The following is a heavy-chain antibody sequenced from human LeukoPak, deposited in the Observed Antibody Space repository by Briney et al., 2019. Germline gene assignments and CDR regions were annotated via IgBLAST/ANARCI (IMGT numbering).Heavy chain of an antibody. D-gene: IGHD6-19*01. J-gene: IGHJ5*02. CDR3: ASAYSSGWADWFDP. Sequence: GSLRLSCAASGFTFSSYAMSWVRQAPGKGLEWIGSIYYSGSTYYNPSLKSRVTISVDTSKNQFSLKLSSVTAADTAVYYCASAYSSGWADWFDPWGQGTLVTVSS. CDR1: GFTFSSYA. V-gene: IGHV4-39*01. CDR2: IYYSGST.